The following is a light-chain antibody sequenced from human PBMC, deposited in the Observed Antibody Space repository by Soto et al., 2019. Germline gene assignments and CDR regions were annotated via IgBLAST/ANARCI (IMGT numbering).Light chain of an antibody. CDR3: LIYSSGPGV. Sequence: QAVVTQEPSLTVSPGETVTLTCGSSTGAVTSGHYSYWFQQKPGQAPRTLIYHTSNKHSWTPERFSGSLFGGKAALTLSGARSEAEAEYYCLIYSSGPGVFGVGTKLTVL. CDR2: HTS. J-gene: IGLJ2*01. V-gene: IGLV7-46*01. CDR1: TGAVTSGHY.